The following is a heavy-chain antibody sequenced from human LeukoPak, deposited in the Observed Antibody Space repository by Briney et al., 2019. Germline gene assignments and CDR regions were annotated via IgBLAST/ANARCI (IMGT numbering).Heavy chain of an antibody. D-gene: IGHD3-10*01. CDR2: MNPNSGNT. V-gene: IGHV1-8*01. CDR3: ARVAVRGVPALGY. J-gene: IGHJ4*02. Sequence: ASVKVSCKASGYTFTSYDINWVRQATGQGLEWMGWMNPNSGNTGYAQKFQGRITMTRNTSISTAYMELSSLRSEDTAVYYCARVAVRGVPALGYWGQGTLVTVSS. CDR1: GYTFTSYD.